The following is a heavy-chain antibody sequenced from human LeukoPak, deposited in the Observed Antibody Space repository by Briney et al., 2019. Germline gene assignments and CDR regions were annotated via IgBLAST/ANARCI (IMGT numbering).Heavy chain of an antibody. J-gene: IGHJ6*02. V-gene: IGHV1-2*02. CDR1: GYTFTGYY. Sequence: ASVKVSCKASGYTFTGYYMHWVRQAPGQGLEWMGWINPNSGGTNYAQKFQGRVTMTRDTSISTAYMELSRLRSDDTAVYYCARPIAAAGRYYYGMDVWGQGTTVTVSS. CDR2: INPNSGGT. CDR3: ARPIAAAGRYYYGMDV. D-gene: IGHD6-13*01.